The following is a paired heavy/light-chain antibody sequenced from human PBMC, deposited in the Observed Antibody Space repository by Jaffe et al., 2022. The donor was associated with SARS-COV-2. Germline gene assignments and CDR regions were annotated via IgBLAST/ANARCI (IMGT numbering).Light chain of an antibody. CDR2: DVN. CDR1: TSDIGSYNF. J-gene: IGLJ1*01. V-gene: IGLV2-14*01. CDR3: TSFTSSDIHV. Sequence: QSALTQPASVSGSPGQSITISCTGTTSDIGSYNFVSWYQQHPGKVPKLMIYDVNNRPSGVSTRFSGSKSGNTASLTISGLQAEDEADYYCTSFTSSDIHVFGPGTKVTVL.
Heavy chain of an antibody. CDR1: GFTFSSYW. CDR3: VRDFRVSDF. J-gene: IGHJ4*02. Sequence: EVQLVESGGGLVQPGESLRLSCAASGFTFSSYWMHWVRQAPGKGPLWVSRISGDGSVTNYADSLRGRFVISRDNARNTVYLHINNLRAEDTALYYCVRDFRVSDFWGQGTLVTVSS. D-gene: IGHD3-10*01. CDR2: ISGDGSVT. V-gene: IGHV3-74*01.